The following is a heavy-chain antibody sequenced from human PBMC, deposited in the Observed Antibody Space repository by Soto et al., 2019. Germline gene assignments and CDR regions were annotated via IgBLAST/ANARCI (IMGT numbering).Heavy chain of an antibody. V-gene: IGHV3-7*01. J-gene: IGHJ3*02. CDR2: IKQDGSEK. Sequence: GGSLRLSCAASGFTFSSYWMSWVRQAPGKGLEWVANIKQDGSEKYYVDSVKGRFTISRDNAKNSLYLQMNSLRAEDTAVYYCAGRRGYEGDAFDIWGQGTMVTVSS. D-gene: IGHD5-12*01. CDR3: AGRRGYEGDAFDI. CDR1: GFTFSSYW.